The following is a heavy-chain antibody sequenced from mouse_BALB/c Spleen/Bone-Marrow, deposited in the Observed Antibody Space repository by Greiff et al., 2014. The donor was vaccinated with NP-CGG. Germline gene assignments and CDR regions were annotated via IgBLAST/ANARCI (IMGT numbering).Heavy chain of an antibody. CDR2: IRTKADDHAT. Sequence: EVQGVESGGGLVQPGGSMKLSCAASGFAFSDTWLDWVRQSPEKGPEWVAEIRTKADDHATYYAESVKGRFTISRDDSISSVYLQMNSLRAEDTGIYYCTPHPFDYWGQGTTLTFSS. J-gene: IGHJ2*01. CDR1: GFAFSDTW. CDR3: TPHPFDY. V-gene: IGHV6-6*01.